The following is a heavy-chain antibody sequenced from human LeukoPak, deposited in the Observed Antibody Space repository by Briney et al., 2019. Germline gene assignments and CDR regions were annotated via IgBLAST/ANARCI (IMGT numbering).Heavy chain of an antibody. D-gene: IGHD2-15*01. CDR3: ARDQNDIVVVVAATGALDAFDI. J-gene: IGHJ3*02. CDR2: ISSSSSTI. CDR1: GFTFSSYS. Sequence: GGSLRLSCAASGFTFSSYSMNWVRQAPGKGLEWVSYISSSSSTIYYADSVKGRFTISRDNAKNSLYLQMNSLRAEDTAVYYCARDQNDIVVVVAATGALDAFDIWGQGTMVTVSS. V-gene: IGHV3-48*04.